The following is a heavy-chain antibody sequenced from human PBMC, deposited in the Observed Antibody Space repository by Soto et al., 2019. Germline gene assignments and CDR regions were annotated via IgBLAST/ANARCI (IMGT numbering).Heavy chain of an antibody. Sequence: EVQLVESGGGLVKPGGSLRLSCAASGFTFSNAWMSWVRQAPGKGLEWVVCIKSKTDGGTTDYAAPVKGRFTISRDDSKNTLYLQMNSLKTEDTAVYYCTTGRNDFYYWGQGTLVTVSS. CDR3: TTGRNDFYY. CDR1: GFTFSNAW. CDR2: IKSKTDGGTT. J-gene: IGHJ4*02. V-gene: IGHV3-15*01.